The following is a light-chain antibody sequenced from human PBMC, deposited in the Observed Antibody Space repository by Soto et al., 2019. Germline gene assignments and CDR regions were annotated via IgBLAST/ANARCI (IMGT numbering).Light chain of an antibody. J-gene: IGKJ4*01. CDR1: QSVSSN. CDR3: QQYNNWPLT. Sequence: ESVLTQSPPTLSVSPRERAPLSCRASQSVSSNLAWYQQKPGQAPRLLIYGASTRATGIPARFSGSGSGTEFTLTISSLQSEDFAVYYCQQYNNWPLTFGGGTKVDIK. CDR2: GAS. V-gene: IGKV3-15*01.